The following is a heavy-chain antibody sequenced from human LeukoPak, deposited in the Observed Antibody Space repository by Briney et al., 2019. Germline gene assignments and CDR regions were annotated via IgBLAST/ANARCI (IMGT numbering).Heavy chain of an antibody. CDR1: GGPLTSYY. CDR2: IYYRGST. J-gene: IGHJ3*02. V-gene: IGHV4-59*01. D-gene: IGHD5-12*01. CDR3: ARDRYSGYDGFGAFDI. Sequence: SETLSLTCTVSGGPLTSYYWTWIRQPPGKGLEWIGFIYYRGSTNYNPSLESRVTISIDTSKNRFSLKLSSVTAADTAVYYCARDRYSGYDGFGAFDIWGQGTMVTVSS.